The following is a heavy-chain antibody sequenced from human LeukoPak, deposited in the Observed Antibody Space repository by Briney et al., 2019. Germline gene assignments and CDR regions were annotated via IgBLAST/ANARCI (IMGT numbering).Heavy chain of an antibody. CDR3: ARHPGYCSTASCYQAYYYDSSGYYYFDY. J-gene: IGHJ4*02. CDR1: GGSISSSSYY. Sequence: PSETLYLTCTVSGGSISSSSYYWGWIRQPPGKGLEWIGSIYYSGSNYYNQSLKSRVTISVDTSNNQFSLKLSSVTAADTAVYYCARHPGYCSTASCYQAYYYDSSGYYYFDYWGQGTLVTVSS. CDR2: IYYSGSN. V-gene: IGHV4-39*01. D-gene: IGHD3-22*01.